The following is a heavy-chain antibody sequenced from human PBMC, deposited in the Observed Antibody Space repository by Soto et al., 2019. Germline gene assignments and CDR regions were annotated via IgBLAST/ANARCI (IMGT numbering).Heavy chain of an antibody. Sequence: EVQLVESGGDLVQPGASLKLSCAASGFTFSDSAFHWVRQASGQGLEWVGRIRNKANNYATSYAASMKGRFTISRDDSKNTAYLHMNSLKSEDTAVYYCTRVETTPFDFGGQGTLFTVSS. CDR2: IRNKANNYAT. J-gene: IGHJ4*02. CDR3: TRVETTPFDF. CDR1: GFTFSDSA. V-gene: IGHV3-73*02. D-gene: IGHD1-26*01.